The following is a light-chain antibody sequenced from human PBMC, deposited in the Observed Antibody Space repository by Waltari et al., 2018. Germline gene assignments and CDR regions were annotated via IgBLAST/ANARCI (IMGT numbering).Light chain of an antibody. J-gene: IGKJ5*01. CDR1: QYVASID. Sequence: EIVLTQSPGTLSLSPSDRATLSCRASQYVASIDLAWYQQKPGQAPRLLIYGTSYRATGIPDRFSGSVSGTDFTLTISRLEPEDFAVYYCHQYGSSPITFGQGTRLEIK. CDR2: GTS. CDR3: HQYGSSPIT. V-gene: IGKV3-20*01.